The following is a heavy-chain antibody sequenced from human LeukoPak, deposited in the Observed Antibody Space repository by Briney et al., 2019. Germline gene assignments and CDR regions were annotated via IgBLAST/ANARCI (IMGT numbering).Heavy chain of an antibody. CDR1: GFTFSSYA. V-gene: IGHV3-30-3*01. Sequence: PGGSLRLSCAASGFTFSSYAMHWVRQAPGKGLEWVAVISYDGSNKYYADSVKGRFTISRDNSKNTLHLQMNSLRAEDTAVYYCARVPTIFGVVTEGDYWGQGTLVTVSS. CDR3: ARVPTIFGVVTEGDY. CDR2: ISYDGSNK. J-gene: IGHJ4*02. D-gene: IGHD3-3*01.